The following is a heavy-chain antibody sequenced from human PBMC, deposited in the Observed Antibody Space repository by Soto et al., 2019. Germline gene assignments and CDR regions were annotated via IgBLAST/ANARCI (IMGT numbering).Heavy chain of an antibody. J-gene: IGHJ5*02. CDR1: GFTFYKAF. V-gene: IGHV3-15*04. CDR2: IGANTESGTT. CDR3: TAGWRGSDSQHWFDP. D-gene: IGHD2-15*01. Sequence: DVLLVESGGGLVEPGGSLRLSCAASGFTFYKAFLSWVRQAPGKGLEWVGQIGANTESGTTKYPAPGRVRFTISRDNSSNTMYLQMNSLKIEYTSVYYCTAGWRGSDSQHWFDPGGQWTPVIVSS.